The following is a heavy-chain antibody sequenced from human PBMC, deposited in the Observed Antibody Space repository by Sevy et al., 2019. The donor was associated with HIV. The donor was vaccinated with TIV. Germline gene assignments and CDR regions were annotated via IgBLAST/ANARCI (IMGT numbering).Heavy chain of an antibody. J-gene: IGHJ6*03. CDR2: IYPGDSDT. Sequence: GESLKISCKGSGYSFTSYWIGWVRQMPGKGLEWMGIIYPGDSDTRYSPSFQGQVTISAAKSISTAYLQWSSLKASDTAMYYGARHNSGMYSSIWPNYYMDVWGKGTTVTVSS. V-gene: IGHV5-51*01. CDR1: GYSFTSYW. D-gene: IGHD6-13*01. CDR3: ARHNSGMYSSIWPNYYMDV.